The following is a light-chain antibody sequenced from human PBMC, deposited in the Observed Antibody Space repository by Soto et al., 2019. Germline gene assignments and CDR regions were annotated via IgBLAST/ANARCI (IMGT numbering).Light chain of an antibody. Sequence: QSALTQPRSVSGSPGQSVTISCTGTSSDVGGYNYVSWYQQHPGKAPKVMIYDVNKRPSGVPDRFSGSQSGSTASLTISGLQAEDEADYYCCSYAGSYTWVFGGVTKLTVL. CDR3: CSYAGSYTWV. CDR2: DVN. CDR1: SSDVGGYNY. J-gene: IGLJ3*02. V-gene: IGLV2-11*01.